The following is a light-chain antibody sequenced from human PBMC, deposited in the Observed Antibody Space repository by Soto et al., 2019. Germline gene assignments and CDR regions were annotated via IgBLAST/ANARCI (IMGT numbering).Light chain of an antibody. CDR1: QSVSSGY. CDR3: QQYGSSLT. CDR2: GAY. Sequence: EIVLTQSPGTLSLSPGERATLSCRASQSVSSGYLAWYQQKPGQAPRLLIYGAYSRATGIPDRFSGRGSGTDFTLTSSSLEPEDLAVYYWQQYGSSLTSGGGTKVEIK. V-gene: IGKV3-20*01. J-gene: IGKJ4*02.